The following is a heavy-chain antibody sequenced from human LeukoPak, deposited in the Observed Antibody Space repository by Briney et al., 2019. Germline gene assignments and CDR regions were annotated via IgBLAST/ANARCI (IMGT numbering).Heavy chain of an antibody. V-gene: IGHV4-61*02. CDR1: GGSISSGSYY. D-gene: IGHD6-19*01. J-gene: IGHJ5*02. CDR2: IYTSGST. Sequence: PSQTLSLTCTVSGGSISSGSYYWSWIRQPAGKGLEWIGRIYTSGSTNYSPSLKSRVTISVDTSKNQFSLKLSSVTAADTAVYYCARDSYSSGWYNWFDPWGQGTLVTVSS. CDR3: ARDSYSSGWYNWFDP.